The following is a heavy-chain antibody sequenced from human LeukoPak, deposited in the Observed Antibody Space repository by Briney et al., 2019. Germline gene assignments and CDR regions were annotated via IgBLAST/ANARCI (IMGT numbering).Heavy chain of an antibody. Sequence: SETLSLTCTVSGGSISSYYWSWVRQPAGKGLEWIGRIYTSGSTNYNPSLKSRVTMSVDTSKNQFSLKLSSVTAADTAVYYCARESPTHSSSWYFGDAPPNWFDPWGQGTLVTVSS. J-gene: IGHJ5*02. D-gene: IGHD6-13*01. CDR3: ARESPTHSSSWYFGDAPPNWFDP. CDR2: IYTSGST. CDR1: GGSISSYY. V-gene: IGHV4-4*07.